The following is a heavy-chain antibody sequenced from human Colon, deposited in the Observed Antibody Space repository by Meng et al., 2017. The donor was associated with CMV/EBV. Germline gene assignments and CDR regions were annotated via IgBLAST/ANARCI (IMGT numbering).Heavy chain of an antibody. J-gene: IGHJ4*02. CDR3: VRADPTKMSSTTSCLDY. V-gene: IGHV1-46*01. CDR2: INLSGGAT. CDR1: GYTISNYY. Sequence: ASVKVSCKASGYTISNYYMHWVRQAPGQGPEWMGLINLSGGATDYAEKFQGRLTITRDNAKNSLYLQMNSLRAEDTAVYYCVRADPTKMSSTTSCLDYWGQGTLVTVSS. D-gene: IGHD2-2*01.